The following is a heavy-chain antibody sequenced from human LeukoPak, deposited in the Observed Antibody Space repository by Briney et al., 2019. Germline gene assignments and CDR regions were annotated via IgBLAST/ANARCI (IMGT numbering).Heavy chain of an antibody. CDR3: ARGISGYDFYYFYYMDV. J-gene: IGHJ6*03. V-gene: IGHV3-48*03. CDR1: GFTFSSYE. D-gene: IGHD5-12*01. CDR2: ISSIGSAI. Sequence: QPGGSLRLSCAASGFTFSSYEMNWVRQAPGEGLEWVSYISSIGSAIYYADSVKGRFTISRDNAKNSLYLQMNSLRAEDTAVYYCARGISGYDFYYFYYMDVWGKGTTVTVSS.